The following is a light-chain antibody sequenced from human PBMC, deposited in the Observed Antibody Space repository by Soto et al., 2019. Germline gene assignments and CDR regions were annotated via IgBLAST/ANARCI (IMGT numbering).Light chain of an antibody. V-gene: IGKV3-15*01. Sequence: IEMTQSPATLSVSPGERATLTCRASQRVSSNVAWYQQKPGQAPRLLLYGASARATGVPARFSGSGSGTQFTLTISSLQSEDFAVYYCQQYNNWRQTFGQGTKWIS. J-gene: IGKJ1*01. CDR2: GAS. CDR3: QQYNNWRQT. CDR1: QRVSSN.